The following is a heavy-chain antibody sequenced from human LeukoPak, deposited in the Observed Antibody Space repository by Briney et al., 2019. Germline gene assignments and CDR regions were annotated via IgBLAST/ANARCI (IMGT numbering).Heavy chain of an antibody. Sequence: GRSLRLSCAASGFTFSSYGMHWVRQAPGKGLEGVAGIWYDGSNEYYADSVKGRFTISRDNSKNTLYLQMNSLRAEDTAVYYCARDPLSSGTPFDYWGQGTLVTVSS. D-gene: IGHD6-19*01. J-gene: IGHJ4*02. CDR1: GFTFSSYG. CDR3: ARDPLSSGTPFDY. V-gene: IGHV3-33*01. CDR2: IWYDGSNE.